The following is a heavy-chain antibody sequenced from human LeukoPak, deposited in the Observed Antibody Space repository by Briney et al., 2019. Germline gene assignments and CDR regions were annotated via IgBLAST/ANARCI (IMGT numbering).Heavy chain of an antibody. CDR3: ARDLQQWLVRPDNWFDP. Sequence: GGSLRLSCAASGFTFSSYAMRWVRQAPGKGLEWVAVISYDGSNKYYADSVKGRFTISRDNSKNTLYLQMNSLRAEDTAVYYCARDLQQWLVRPDNWFDPWGQGTLVTVSS. V-gene: IGHV3-30-3*01. J-gene: IGHJ5*02. D-gene: IGHD6-19*01. CDR1: GFTFSSYA. CDR2: ISYDGSNK.